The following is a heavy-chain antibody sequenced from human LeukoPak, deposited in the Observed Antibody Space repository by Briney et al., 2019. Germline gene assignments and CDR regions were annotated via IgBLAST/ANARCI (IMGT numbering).Heavy chain of an antibody. Sequence: ASVKVSCKASGYTFTGYYIHWVRQAPGQGLEWMGWISAYNGNTNYAQKLQGRVTMTTDTSTSTAYMELRSLRSDDTAVYYCARVQGYSYGDNPFDPWGQGTLVTVSS. J-gene: IGHJ5*02. V-gene: IGHV1-18*04. CDR2: ISAYNGNT. CDR3: ARVQGYSYGDNPFDP. CDR1: GYTFTGYY. D-gene: IGHD5-18*01.